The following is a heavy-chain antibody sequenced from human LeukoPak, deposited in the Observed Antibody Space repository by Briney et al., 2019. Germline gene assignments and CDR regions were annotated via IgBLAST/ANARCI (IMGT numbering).Heavy chain of an antibody. CDR3: ARAQPNWLSFDY. V-gene: IGHV4-59*01. Sequence: SETLSLTCTVSGGSISSYYWSWIRQPPGKGLEWIGYIYYSGSTNYNPSLKSRVTISVDTSKNQLSLKLSSVTAADTAVYYCARAQPNWLSFDYWGQGTLVTVSS. J-gene: IGHJ4*02. CDR2: IYYSGST. D-gene: IGHD3-9*01. CDR1: GGSISSYY.